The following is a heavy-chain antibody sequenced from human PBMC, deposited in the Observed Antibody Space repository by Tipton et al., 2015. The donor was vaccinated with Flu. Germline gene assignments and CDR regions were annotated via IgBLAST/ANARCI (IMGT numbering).Heavy chain of an antibody. J-gene: IGHJ4*02. CDR2: ISHSGRT. V-gene: IGHV4-61*02. CDR1: GDSISRGSYY. D-gene: IGHD3-10*01. CDR3: ARSTYYYGSGSSDY. Sequence: TLSLTCTVSGDSISRGSYYYNWVRQPAGEGLEWIGCISHSGRTYYNPSLKSRVTISVDTAKNQFSQRLSSVTAADTAMYYCARSTYYYGSGSSDYWGQGTLVTVSS.